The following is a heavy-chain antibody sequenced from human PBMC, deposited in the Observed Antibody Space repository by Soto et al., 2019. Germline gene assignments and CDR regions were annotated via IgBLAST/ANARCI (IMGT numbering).Heavy chain of an antibody. CDR1: GYTFTGYY. CDR3: ARGAAAGTGYYYYMDV. CDR2: INPNSGGT. D-gene: IGHD6-13*01. V-gene: IGHV1-2*04. J-gene: IGHJ6*03. Sequence: QVQLVQSGAEVKKPGASVKVSCKASGYTFTGYYMHWVRQAPGQGLEWMGWINPNSGGTNYAQKFQGWVTMTRDTSISKAYMELSRLRSDDTAVYYCARGAAAGTGYYYYMDVWGKGTTVTVSS.